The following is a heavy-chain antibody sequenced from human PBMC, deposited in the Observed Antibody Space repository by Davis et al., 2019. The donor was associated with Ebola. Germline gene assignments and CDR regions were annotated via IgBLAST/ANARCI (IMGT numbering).Heavy chain of an antibody. CDR3: ARAEWELPYYFDY. V-gene: IGHV1-69*04. D-gene: IGHD1-26*01. Sequence: AASVKVSCKASGGTFSSYAISWVRQAPGQGLEWMGRIIPILGIANYAQKFQGRVTITADKSMSTAYMELSSLRSEDTAVYYCARAEWELPYYFDYWGQGTLVTVSS. J-gene: IGHJ4*02. CDR1: GGTFSSYA. CDR2: IIPILGIA.